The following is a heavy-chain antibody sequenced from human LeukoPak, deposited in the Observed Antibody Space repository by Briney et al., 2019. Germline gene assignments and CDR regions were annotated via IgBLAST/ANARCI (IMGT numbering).Heavy chain of an antibody. V-gene: IGHV3-30*18. CDR2: ISYDGSNK. CDR3: AKDRMVRGVAPMDV. CDR1: GFTFSSYG. D-gene: IGHD3-10*01. Sequence: PGGSLRLSCAASGFTFSSYGMHWVRQAPGKGLEWVAVISYDGSNKYYADSVKGRFTISRDNSKNTLYLQMNSLRAEDTAVYYCAKDRMVRGVAPMDVWGQGTTVTVSS. J-gene: IGHJ6*02.